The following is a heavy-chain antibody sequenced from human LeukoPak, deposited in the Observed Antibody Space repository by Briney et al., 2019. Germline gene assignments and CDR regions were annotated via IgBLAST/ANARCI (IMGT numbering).Heavy chain of an antibody. Sequence: SETLSLTCSVSGGPISSYYWTWIRQPPGKGLEWIGYVSYSGTTNYNPSLWSRVTISLDPSENQFSLKLNSVTAADTAVYYCARQRGTLLDHWGQGTLVTVSS. D-gene: IGHD2-21*02. CDR3: ARQRGTLLDH. CDR2: VSYSGTT. V-gene: IGHV4-59*08. CDR1: GGPISSYY. J-gene: IGHJ4*02.